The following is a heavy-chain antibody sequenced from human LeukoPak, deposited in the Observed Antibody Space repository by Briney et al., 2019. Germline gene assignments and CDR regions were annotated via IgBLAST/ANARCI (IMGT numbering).Heavy chain of an antibody. J-gene: IGHJ4*02. CDR1: GYTLTELS. V-gene: IGHV1-24*01. CDR3: AREAGSYDSSGYYSLYYSFDY. D-gene: IGHD3-22*01. Sequence: ASVKVSCKVSGYTLTELSMHWVRQAPGKGLEWMGGFDPEDGETIYAQKFQGRVTMTRDMSTSTVYMELSSLRSEDTAVYYCAREAGSYDSSGYYSLYYSFDYWGQGTLVTVSS. CDR2: FDPEDGET.